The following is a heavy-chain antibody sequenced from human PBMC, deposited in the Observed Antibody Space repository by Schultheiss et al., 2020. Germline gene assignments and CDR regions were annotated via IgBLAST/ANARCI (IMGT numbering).Heavy chain of an antibody. CDR3: AREGTMIVVAIDY. D-gene: IGHD3-22*01. CDR1: GGSISSSSYY. CDR2: IYYSGST. Sequence: LETLSLTCTVSGGSISSSSYYWGWIRQPPGKGLEWIGSIYYSGSTYYNPSLKSRVTISVDTSKNQFSLKLSSVTAADTAVYYCAREGTMIVVAIDYWGQGTLVTVSS. V-gene: IGHV4-39*07. J-gene: IGHJ4*02.